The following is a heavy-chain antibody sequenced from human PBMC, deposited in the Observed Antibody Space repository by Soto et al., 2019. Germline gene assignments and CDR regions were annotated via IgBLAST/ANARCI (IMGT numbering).Heavy chain of an antibody. J-gene: IGHJ5*02. D-gene: IGHD6-13*01. V-gene: IGHV4-59*01. Sequence: SETLALTCTVSGGSISSYYWSWIRQPPGKGLEWIGYIYYSGSTNYNPSLKSRVTISVDTSKNQFSLRLSSVPAADTAVYYCARVSGRSWSTWFAPWGQGTLVTVSS. CDR2: IYYSGST. CDR1: GGSISSYY. CDR3: ARVSGRSWSTWFAP.